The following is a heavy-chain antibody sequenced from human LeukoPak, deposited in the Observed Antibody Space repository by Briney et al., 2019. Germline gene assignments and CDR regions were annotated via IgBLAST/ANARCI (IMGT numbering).Heavy chain of an antibody. CDR2: SL. Sequence: SLAYADSVKGRFTISRDNAKNSLYLEMNSLRDEDTALYYCAKDVDIVATIPHFWGQGTLVPVSS. D-gene: IGHD5-12*01. J-gene: IGHJ4*02. CDR3: AKDVDIVATIPHF. V-gene: IGHV3-9*01.